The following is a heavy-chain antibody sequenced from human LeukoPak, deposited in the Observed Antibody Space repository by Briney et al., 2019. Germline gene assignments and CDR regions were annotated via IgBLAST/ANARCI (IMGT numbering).Heavy chain of an antibody. V-gene: IGHV4-59*01. CDR1: GGPISSYY. CDR2: IYYSGST. CDR3: ARDRPHVLRYFDWTFNAYYYYYGMDV. Sequence: SETLFLTCTVSGGPISSYYWSWIRQPPGKGLEWIGYIYYSGSTNYNPSLKSRVTISVDTSKNQFSLKLSSVTAADTAVYYCARDRPHVLRYFDWTFNAYYYYYGMDVWGQGTTVTVSS. D-gene: IGHD3-9*01. J-gene: IGHJ6*02.